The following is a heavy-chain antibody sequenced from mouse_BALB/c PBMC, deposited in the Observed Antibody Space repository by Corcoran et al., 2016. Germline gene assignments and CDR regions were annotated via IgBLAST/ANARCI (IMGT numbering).Heavy chain of an antibody. CDR2: INTHSGVP. CDR1: GYTFTTAG. CDR3: ARESSDSSGHYFDY. D-gene: IGHD3-2*01. J-gene: IGHJ2*01. V-gene: IGHV9-4*02. Sequence: QIQLVQSGPELKKPGETVRISCKASGYTFTTAGMQWVQKMPGKGLKWIGWINTHSGVPKYAEAFKGRFAFSLETSASTAYLQISNLKNEDTATYFCARESSDSSGHYFDYWGQGTTLTVSS.